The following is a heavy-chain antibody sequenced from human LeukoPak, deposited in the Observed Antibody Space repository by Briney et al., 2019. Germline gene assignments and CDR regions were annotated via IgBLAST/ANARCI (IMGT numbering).Heavy chain of an antibody. D-gene: IGHD3-10*01. CDR2: IIPILGIA. V-gene: IGHV1-69*04. J-gene: IGHJ4*02. Sequence: ASVKVSCKASGGTFSSYAISWVRQAPGQGLEWMGRIIPILGIANYAQKSQGRVTITADKSTSTAYMELSSLRSEDTAVYYCARDRSGAVREDYWGQGTLVTVSS. CDR3: ARDRSGAVREDY. CDR1: GGTFSSYA.